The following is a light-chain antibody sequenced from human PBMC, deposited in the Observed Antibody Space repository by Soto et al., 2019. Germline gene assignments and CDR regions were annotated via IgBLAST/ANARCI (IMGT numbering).Light chain of an antibody. J-gene: IGKJ2*01. Sequence: DIQMTQSPSSLSASVGDGVTITCRASQSISSYLNWYQQKPGKAPKLLIYAASSLQSGVPSRFSGSGSGTDFTLTISSLQPEDFATYYCQQSYSTPPTYTFGQGTKLEIK. CDR2: AAS. CDR3: QQSYSTPPTYT. CDR1: QSISSY. V-gene: IGKV1-39*01.